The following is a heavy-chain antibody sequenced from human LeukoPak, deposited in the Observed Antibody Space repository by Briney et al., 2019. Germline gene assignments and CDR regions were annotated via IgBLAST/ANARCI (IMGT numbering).Heavy chain of an antibody. V-gene: IGHV1-2*02. Sequence: ASVKVSCKAPGYTFTGYYMYWVRQAPGQGLEWMGFINPNTGGTIYAQKFQARVTMTRDTSISTAYMELRGLISDDTAVYYCARRYDFWSGYPTAFDYWGQGTLVTVSS. D-gene: IGHD3-3*01. CDR2: INPNTGGT. J-gene: IGHJ4*02. CDR3: ARRYDFWSGYPTAFDY. CDR1: GYTFTGYY.